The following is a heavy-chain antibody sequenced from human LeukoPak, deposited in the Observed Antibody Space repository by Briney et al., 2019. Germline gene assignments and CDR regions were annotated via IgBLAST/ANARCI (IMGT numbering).Heavy chain of an antibody. J-gene: IGHJ5*01. CDR2: INANSGTT. D-gene: IGHD6-19*01. Sequence: GGSLRLSCTASGFAFSVYAVSWLRQPPGKGLEWVSTINANSGTTSYAASVRGRFTISRDNSKNTLYLQLNTLRADDTATYYCAKPISGGLAVTADWFHPWGQGTLVVVSS. V-gene: IGHV3-23*01. CDR1: GFAFSVYA. CDR3: AKPISGGLAVTADWFHP.